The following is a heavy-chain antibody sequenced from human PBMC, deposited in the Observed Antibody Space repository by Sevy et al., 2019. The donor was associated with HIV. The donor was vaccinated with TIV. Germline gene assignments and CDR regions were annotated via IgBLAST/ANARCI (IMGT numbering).Heavy chain of an antibody. D-gene: IGHD2-15*01. CDR1: GFTFSTST. V-gene: IGHV3-21*01. Sequence: GGSLRLSCAASGFTFSTSTMNWVRQAPGKGLEWVSLMTSSGSYILYADSMKGRFTISRDNAKNSVFLQMNSLRVEDTAVYYCVRDGWNYWGQGTLVTVYS. CDR2: MTSSGSYI. J-gene: IGHJ4*02. CDR3: VRDGWNY.